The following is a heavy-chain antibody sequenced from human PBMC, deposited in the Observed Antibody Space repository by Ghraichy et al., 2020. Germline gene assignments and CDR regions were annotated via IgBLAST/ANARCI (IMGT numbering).Heavy chain of an antibody. CDR1: GFTFSSYA. V-gene: IGHV3-23*01. J-gene: IGHJ4*02. Sequence: GGSLRLSCAASGFTFSSYAMSWVRRAPGRGLGWVSAISGSGGSTYYADSVKGRFTISRDNSKNTLYLQMNSLRAEDTAVYYCAKTGTVGYCSSTSCRDFDNWGQGTLVTVSS. CDR3: AKTGTVGYCSSTSCRDFDN. CDR2: ISGSGGST. D-gene: IGHD2-2*01.